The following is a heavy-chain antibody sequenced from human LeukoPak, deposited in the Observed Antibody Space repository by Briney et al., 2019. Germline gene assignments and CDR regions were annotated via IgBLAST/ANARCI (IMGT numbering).Heavy chain of an antibody. V-gene: IGHV1-2*02. D-gene: IGHD3-10*01. Sequence: ASVRVSCTTSGYTFTRFYIHWVRQAPGQGLEWMGWINPNTGGTNFAQKFQGRVTMTTDTSISTAYMDLRRLASDDTAVYFCAREGDFNGSGRGDSWGQGTLVSVSS. CDR1: GYTFTRFY. CDR2: INPNTGGT. CDR3: AREGDFNGSGRGDS. J-gene: IGHJ4*02.